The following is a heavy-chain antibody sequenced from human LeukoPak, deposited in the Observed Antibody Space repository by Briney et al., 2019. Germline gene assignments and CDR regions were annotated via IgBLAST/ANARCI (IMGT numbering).Heavy chain of an antibody. D-gene: IGHD6-19*01. CDR1: GFTFYNYA. V-gene: IGHV3-48*01. Sequence: PGGSLRLSCAASGFTFYNYAMSWVRQAPGKGLEWVSYISSSSSTIYYADSVKGRFTISRDNAKNSLYLQMNSLRAEDTAVYYCARGNRWLVFYYYGMDVWGQGTTVTVSS. J-gene: IGHJ6*02. CDR3: ARGNRWLVFYYYGMDV. CDR2: ISSSSSTI.